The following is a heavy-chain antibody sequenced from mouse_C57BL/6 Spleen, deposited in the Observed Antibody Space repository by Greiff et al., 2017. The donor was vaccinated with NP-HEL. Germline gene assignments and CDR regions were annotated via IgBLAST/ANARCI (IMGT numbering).Heavy chain of an antibody. V-gene: IGHV1-42*01. J-gene: IGHJ2*01. CDR3: ARSGLGDY. CDR1: GYSFTGYY. D-gene: IGHD3-1*01. Sequence: VQLQQSGPELVKPGASVKISCKASGYSFTGYYMNWVKQSPEKSLEWIGEINPSAGGTTYNQKFKAKATLTVDKSTSTAYMQHNSLTSEDSAVYYCARSGLGDYWGQGTTLTVSS. CDR2: INPSAGGT.